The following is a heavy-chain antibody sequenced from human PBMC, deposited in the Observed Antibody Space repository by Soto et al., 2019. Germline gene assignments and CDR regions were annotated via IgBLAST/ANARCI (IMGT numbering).Heavy chain of an antibody. CDR2: IFSNDEK. D-gene: IGHD2-21*02. Sequence: QVTLKESGPVLVKPTETLTLTCTVSGFSLSNARMGVSWIRQPPGKALEWLAHIFSNDEKSYSTSLKSRLTIPKDTSKSQVVLTMTNMDPVDTATYYCARRRDSEYYFDYWGQGTLVTVSS. CDR3: ARRRDSEYYFDY. J-gene: IGHJ4*02. CDR1: GFSLSNARMG. V-gene: IGHV2-26*01.